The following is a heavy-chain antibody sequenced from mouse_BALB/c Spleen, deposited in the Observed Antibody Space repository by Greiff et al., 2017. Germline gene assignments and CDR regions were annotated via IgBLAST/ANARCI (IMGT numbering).Heavy chain of an antibody. Sequence: EVKLLESGPGLVKPSQSLSLTCTVTGYSITSDYAWNWIRQFPGNKLEWMGYISYSGSTSYNPSLKSRISITRDTSKNQFFLQLNSVTTEDTATYYCARVYGSIYYAMDYWGQGTSVTVSS. CDR2: ISYSGST. V-gene: IGHV3-2*02. J-gene: IGHJ4*01. CDR1: GYSITSDYA. CDR3: ARVYGSIYYAMDY. D-gene: IGHD1-1*01.